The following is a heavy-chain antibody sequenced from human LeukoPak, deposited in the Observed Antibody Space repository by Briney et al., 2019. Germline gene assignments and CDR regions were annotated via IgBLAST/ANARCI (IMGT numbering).Heavy chain of an antibody. CDR3: ARDRIYSSSWPIKYYYYMDV. V-gene: IGHV3-30*04. CDR2: ISYDGSNK. D-gene: IGHD6-13*01. CDR1: GFTFSSYA. Sequence: QPGRYLRLSCAASGFTFSSYAMHSVRQAPGKGLEWVAVISYDGSNKYYADSVKGRFTISRDNAKNSLYLQMNSLRPEDTAVYYCARDRIYSSSWPIKYYYYMDVWGKGTTVTVSS. J-gene: IGHJ6*03.